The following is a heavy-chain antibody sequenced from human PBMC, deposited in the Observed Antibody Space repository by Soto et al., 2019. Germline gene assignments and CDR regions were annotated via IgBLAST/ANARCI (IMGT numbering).Heavy chain of an antibody. Sequence: SETLSLTCAVYGGSFSGYYWSWIRKPPGKGLEWVGGIDYSGNTNYNPSLKSRLTISVDTSKNQFSLKVKSVTAADTAVYYFARILSDDVVTAWFLYSWGQGTLVT. V-gene: IGHV4-34*01. CDR1: GGSFSGYY. CDR2: IDYSGNT. J-gene: IGHJ4*02. D-gene: IGHD3-9*01. CDR3: ARILSDDVVTAWFLYS.